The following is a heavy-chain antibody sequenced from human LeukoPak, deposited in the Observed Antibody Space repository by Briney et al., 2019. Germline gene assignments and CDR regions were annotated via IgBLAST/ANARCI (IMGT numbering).Heavy chain of an antibody. CDR3: ARGGATDAFDI. CDR1: GYTFTSYY. CDR2: INPSGGST. D-gene: IGHD5-24*01. J-gene: IGHJ3*02. V-gene: IGHV1-46*01. Sequence: ASVKVSCKTSGYTFTSYYMHWVRQAPGQGLEWMGIINPSGGSTSYAQKFQGRVTMTRDMSTSTVYMELSSLRSEDTAVYYCARGGATDAFDIWGQGTMVTVSS.